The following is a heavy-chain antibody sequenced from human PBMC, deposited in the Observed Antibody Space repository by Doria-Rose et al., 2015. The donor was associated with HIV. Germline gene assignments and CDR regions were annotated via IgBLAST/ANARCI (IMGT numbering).Heavy chain of an antibody. CDR2: IFYTGST. J-gene: IGHJ4*02. V-gene: IGHV4-59*01. CDR1: GGSISHYY. D-gene: IGHD1-26*01. Sequence: QVQLVQSGPGLVKPSETLSLTCSVSGGSISHYYWSWIRQPPGKGLEYIGDIFYTGSTNYSHSLKSRVSISLGTSKNKFSLRLSSVTAADTAVYYCAGVLSGTYDYWGQGTLVTVSS. CDR3: AGVLSGTYDY.